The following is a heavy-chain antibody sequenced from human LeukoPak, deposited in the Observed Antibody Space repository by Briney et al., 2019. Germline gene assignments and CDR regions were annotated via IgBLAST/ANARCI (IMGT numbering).Heavy chain of an antibody. V-gene: IGHV1-18*01. CDR3: TRDLGYIVVRTRIFDY. CDR2: ISAYNGNT. Sequence: GASVKVSCKASGYTFTSYGISWVRQAPGQGLEWMGWISAYNGNTNYAQKLQGRVTMTTDTSTSTVYMELRSLRSDDTAVYYCTRDLGYIVVRTRIFDYWGQGTLVTVSS. J-gene: IGHJ4*02. D-gene: IGHD2-15*01. CDR1: GYTFTSYG.